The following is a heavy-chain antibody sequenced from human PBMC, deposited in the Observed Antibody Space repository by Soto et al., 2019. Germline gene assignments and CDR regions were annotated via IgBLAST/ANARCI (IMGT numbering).Heavy chain of an antibody. CDR2: IYYSGST. V-gene: IGHV4-31*03. D-gene: IGHD3-22*01. CDR1: GGSISSGGYY. Sequence: SETLSLTCTVSGGSISSGGYYWSWIRQHPGKGLEWIGYIYYSGSTYYNPSLKSRVTISVDTSKNQFSLKLSSVTAADTAVYYCARGKGGTYYYDSSGLPLAYDIWGQGTMVTVSS. CDR3: ARGKGGTYYYDSSGLPLAYDI. J-gene: IGHJ3*02.